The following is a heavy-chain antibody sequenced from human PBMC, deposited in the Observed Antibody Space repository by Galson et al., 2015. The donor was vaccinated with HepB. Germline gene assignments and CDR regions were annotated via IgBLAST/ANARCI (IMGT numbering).Heavy chain of an antibody. Sequence: SLRLSCAGSGYIFSNNAMQWVRQAPGKGLEWVAVISYDGSNKYYADSVKGRFTISRDNSKNTLYLQMNSLRAEDTAVYYCARVRTSSGWAGDYWGQGTLVTVSS. V-gene: IGHV3-30*04. D-gene: IGHD6-19*01. CDR1: GYIFSNNA. CDR3: ARVRTSSGWAGDY. J-gene: IGHJ4*02. CDR2: ISYDGSNK.